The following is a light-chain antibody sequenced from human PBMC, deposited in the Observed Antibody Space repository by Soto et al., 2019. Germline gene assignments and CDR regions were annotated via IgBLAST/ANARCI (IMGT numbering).Light chain of an antibody. CDR2: LNSDGSH. CDR1: SGHSSYA. J-gene: IGLJ3*02. V-gene: IGLV4-69*01. CDR3: QTWGTGLLV. Sequence: QLVLTQSPSASASLGASVKITCTLSSGHSSYAIAWHQQQPEKGPRYLMKLNSDGSHSKGDGIPDRFSGSSSGAERYLTISSVQSEDEADYYCQTWGTGLLVFGGGTKLTVL.